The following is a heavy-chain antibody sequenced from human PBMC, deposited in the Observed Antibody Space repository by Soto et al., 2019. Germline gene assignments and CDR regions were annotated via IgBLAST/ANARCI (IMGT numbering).Heavy chain of an antibody. CDR3: ARDESSGGEYYGMDV. V-gene: IGHV1-3*01. D-gene: IGHD6-19*01. Sequence: ASVKVSCKASGYTFTSYAMHWVRQAPGQRLEWMGWINAGNGNTKYSQKFQGRVTITRDTSASTAYMELSSLRSEDTAVYYCARDESSGGEYYGMDVWGQGTTVTVS. J-gene: IGHJ6*02. CDR1: GYTFTSYA. CDR2: INAGNGNT.